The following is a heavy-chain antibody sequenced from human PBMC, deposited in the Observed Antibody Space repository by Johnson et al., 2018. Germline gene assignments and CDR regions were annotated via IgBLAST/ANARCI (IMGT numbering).Heavy chain of an antibody. Sequence: QVQLVQSGAEVKKXGSSXKVXCKASGGTFSSYASSWVRQAPGQGLEWMGGIIPIFGTANYAQKLQGRVTITADESTSQAYMELSSLRSEDTAVYYCAGDYGQSYSGFDIWGQGTMVTVSS. D-gene: IGHD4-17*01. CDR3: AGDYGQSYSGFDI. V-gene: IGHV1-69*01. J-gene: IGHJ3*02. CDR1: GGTFSSYA. CDR2: IIPIFGTA.